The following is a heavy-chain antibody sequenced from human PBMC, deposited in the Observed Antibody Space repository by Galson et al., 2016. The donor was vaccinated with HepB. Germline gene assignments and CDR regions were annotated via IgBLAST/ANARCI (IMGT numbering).Heavy chain of an antibody. D-gene: IGHD3-22*01. CDR3: AREGGRLYSYDGRGPFFDL. CDR2: ISNTGDTI. CDR1: GFAFSDFY. J-gene: IGHJ4*02. Sequence: SLRLSCAASGFAFSDFYMSWIREAPGKGLEWVSYISNTGDTIYYTDSVKGRFTISRDNAKNSLFLQMNSLRAEDTAVYYCAREGGRLYSYDGRGPFFDLWGPGILVTVSP. V-gene: IGHV3-11*01.